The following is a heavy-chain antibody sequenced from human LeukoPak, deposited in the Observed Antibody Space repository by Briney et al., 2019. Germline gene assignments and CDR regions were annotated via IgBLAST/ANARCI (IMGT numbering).Heavy chain of an antibody. CDR3: ARSIVVVVAESFDI. Sequence: GGSLRLSCAASGFTFSTYWMTWVRQAPGIGLEWVANIKQDGSEKYYVDSVKGRFTISRDNAKNSLYLQMNGLRAEDTAVYYCARSIVVVVAESFDIWGQGTMVTVSS. CDR1: GFTFSTYW. CDR2: IKQDGSEK. J-gene: IGHJ3*02. V-gene: IGHV3-7*02. D-gene: IGHD2-15*01.